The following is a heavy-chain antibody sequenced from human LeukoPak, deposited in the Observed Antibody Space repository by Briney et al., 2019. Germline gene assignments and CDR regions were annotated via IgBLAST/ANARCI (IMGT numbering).Heavy chain of an antibody. V-gene: IGHV3-7*01. Sequence: GGSLRLSCAVSGFTFSSSWMSWVRQAPGRGLEWVANIKKGGSEKYYVDSVKGRFTISRDNAKNSLYLQMNSLRAEDTAVYYCARGPDKIAAAVPRNYYYYGMDVWGQGTTVTVSS. J-gene: IGHJ6*02. D-gene: IGHD6-13*01. CDR2: IKKGGSEK. CDR3: ARGPDKIAAAVPRNYYYYGMDV. CDR1: GFTFSSSW.